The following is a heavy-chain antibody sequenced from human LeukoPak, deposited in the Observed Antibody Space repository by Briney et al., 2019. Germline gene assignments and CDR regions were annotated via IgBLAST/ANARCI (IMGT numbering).Heavy chain of an antibody. D-gene: IGHD2/OR15-2a*01. Sequence: GGSLRLSCAASGFTFSSYAMSWVRQAPGKGLEWVSAISGSGVSTYYADSVKGRFTISRDNSKNTLYLQMNSLRAEDTAVYYCAKDLLFSRAGKFDYWGQGTLVTVSS. CDR1: GFTFSSYA. V-gene: IGHV3-23*01. CDR3: AKDLLFSRAGKFDY. J-gene: IGHJ4*02. CDR2: ISGSGVST.